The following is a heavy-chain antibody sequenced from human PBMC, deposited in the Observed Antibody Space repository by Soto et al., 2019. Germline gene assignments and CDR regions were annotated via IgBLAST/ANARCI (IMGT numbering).Heavy chain of an antibody. Sequence: QVQVVESGGDLVKPGGSLRLSCAASGFTFRDYYMSWIRQAPGKGLEWVSYISSRGSAIYYADSVKGRFTISRDNAKNSLYLQMNSLRVEDTATYYCVKERVPDALGDGFGSWGQGTLVTVSS. V-gene: IGHV3-11*01. CDR3: VKERVPDALGDGFGS. D-gene: IGHD3-16*01. J-gene: IGHJ5*02. CDR2: ISSRGSAI. CDR1: GFTFRDYY.